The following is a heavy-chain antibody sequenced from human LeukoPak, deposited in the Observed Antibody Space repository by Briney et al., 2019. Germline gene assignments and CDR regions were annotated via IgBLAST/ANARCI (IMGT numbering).Heavy chain of an antibody. V-gene: IGHV3-30*18. CDR2: ISYDGSNK. Sequence: GRPLRLSCAASGFTFSSYGMHWVRQAPGKGLEWVAVISYDGSNKYYADSVKGRFTISRDNSKNTLYLQMNSLRAEDTAVYYCAKDSRSYGFDYWGQGTLVTVSS. J-gene: IGHJ4*02. CDR1: GFTFSSYG. CDR3: AKDSRSYGFDY. D-gene: IGHD1-26*01.